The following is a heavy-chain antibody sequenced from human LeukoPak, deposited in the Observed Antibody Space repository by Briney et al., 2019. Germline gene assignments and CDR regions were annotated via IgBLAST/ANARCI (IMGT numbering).Heavy chain of an antibody. CDR2: IRYDGSNK. CDR1: GFTFSSYG. J-gene: IGHJ6*03. Sequence: GGSLRLSCAASGFTFSSYGMHWVRQAPGKGLEWVAFIRYDGSNKYYADSVKGRFTISRDNSKNTLYLQMNGLRAEDTAVYYCAKGELRVYYYMDVWGKGTTVTVSS. CDR3: AKGELRVYYYMDV. V-gene: IGHV3-30*02. D-gene: IGHD3-10*01.